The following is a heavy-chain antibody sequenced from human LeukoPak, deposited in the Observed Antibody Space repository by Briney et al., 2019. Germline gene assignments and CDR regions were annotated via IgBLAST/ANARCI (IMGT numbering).Heavy chain of an antibody. CDR1: GFTFISYG. D-gene: IGHD5-18*01. V-gene: IGHV3-23*01. CDR3: AKADAAIRGQVRPGFAFDH. CDR2: ISLTGGNT. J-gene: IGHJ4*02. Sequence: GGSLRLSCAASGFTFISYGMSWVRQAPGKGLEWVSSISLTGGNTYYADSVKGRFTISRDNSKNILYLYMHSLRAEDTAVYYCAKADAAIRGQVRPGFAFDHCGQGTLVTVSS.